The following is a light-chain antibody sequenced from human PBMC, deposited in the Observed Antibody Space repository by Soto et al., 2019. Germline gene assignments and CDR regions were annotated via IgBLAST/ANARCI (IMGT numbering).Light chain of an antibody. CDR2: WAA. Sequence: DIVMTQSPDSLAVSLGERATINCKSSQRVLYSSNNKNYFDWYQQKPGQPPKLLIYWAATRESGVPDRFSGSWSGTDFTLTISSLHAEDVAVYYCQQYYSTPRTFGQGTKVEIK. CDR1: QRVLYSSNNKNY. CDR3: QQYYSTPRT. J-gene: IGKJ1*01. V-gene: IGKV4-1*01.